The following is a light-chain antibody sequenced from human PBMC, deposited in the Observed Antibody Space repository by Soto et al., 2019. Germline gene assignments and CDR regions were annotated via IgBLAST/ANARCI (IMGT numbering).Light chain of an antibody. CDR1: QSVSGN. J-gene: IGKJ4*01. V-gene: IGKV3-15*01. Sequence: EIVMTQSPATLSVSPGERATLSCRASQSVSGNLAWYQQKPGQPPRLLIYGASTRATGIPARFSGSGSGTDFTLTISSLQSEDFAVYYCQQYNNWTLTFGGGTKVEIK. CDR2: GAS. CDR3: QQYNNWTLT.